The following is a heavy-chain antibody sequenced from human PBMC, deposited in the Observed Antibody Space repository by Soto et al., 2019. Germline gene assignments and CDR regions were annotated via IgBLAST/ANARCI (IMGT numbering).Heavy chain of an antibody. J-gene: IGHJ6*02. CDR1: GFTFSNAW. CDR3: ARDGYSGSYLPYYYYGMDV. V-gene: IGHV3-30-3*01. CDR2: ISYDGSNK. D-gene: IGHD1-26*01. Sequence: GGSMSLSCAASGFTFSNAWRSWGRRAPGNGLEWVAVISYDGSNKYYADSVKGRFTISRDNSKNTLYLQMNSLRAEDTAVYYCARDGYSGSYLPYYYYGMDVWGQGTTVTVSS.